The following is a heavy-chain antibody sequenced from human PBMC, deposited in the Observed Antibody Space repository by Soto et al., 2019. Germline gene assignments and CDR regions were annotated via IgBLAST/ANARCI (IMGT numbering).Heavy chain of an antibody. Sequence: GGSLRLSCAASGFTFSSYGMHWVRQAPGKGLEWVAVISYDGSNKYYADSVKGRFTISRDNSKNTLYRQMNSLRAEDTAVYYCAKDRDRSFDYWGQGTLVTVSS. D-gene: IGHD3-10*01. CDR1: GFTFSSYG. J-gene: IGHJ4*02. V-gene: IGHV3-30*18. CDR2: ISYDGSNK. CDR3: AKDRDRSFDY.